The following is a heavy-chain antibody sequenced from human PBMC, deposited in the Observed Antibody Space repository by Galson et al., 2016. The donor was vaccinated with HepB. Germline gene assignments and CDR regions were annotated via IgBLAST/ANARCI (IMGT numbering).Heavy chain of an antibody. Sequence: SLRLSCAASGFTFGNYGMSWVRQAPGRGLEWVSGISGSGASTTYADSVKGRFTISRDNSKNALHLQMNSLRAEDTAMYFCARHFSGSYLGQDTLVTGSS. D-gene: IGHD3-22*01. J-gene: IGHJ1*01. CDR1: GFTFGNYG. CDR2: ISGSGAST. V-gene: IGHV3-23*01. CDR3: ARHFSGSY.